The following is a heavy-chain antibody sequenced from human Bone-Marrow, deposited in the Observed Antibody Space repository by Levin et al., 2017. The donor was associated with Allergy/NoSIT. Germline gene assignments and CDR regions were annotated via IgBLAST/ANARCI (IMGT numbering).Heavy chain of an antibody. CDR2: ISWNSGSI. V-gene: IGHV3-9*01. CDR1: GFTFDDYA. Sequence: GGSLRLSCAASGFTFDDYAMHWVRQAPGKGLEWVSGISWNSGSIGYADSVKGRFTISRDNAKNSLYLQMNSLRAEDTALYYCAKSIMVRGVRYYYYGMDVWGQGTTVTVSS. CDR3: AKSIMVRGVRYYYYGMDV. D-gene: IGHD3-10*01. J-gene: IGHJ6*02.